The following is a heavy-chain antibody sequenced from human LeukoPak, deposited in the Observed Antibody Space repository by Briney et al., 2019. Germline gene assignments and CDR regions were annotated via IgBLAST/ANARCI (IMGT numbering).Heavy chain of an antibody. D-gene: IGHD6-13*01. CDR1: GGSISSYY. CDR2: INHSGST. V-gene: IGHV4-34*01. J-gene: IGHJ6*03. Sequence: SETLSLTCTVSGGSISSYYWSWIRQPAGKGLEWIGEINHSGSTNYNPSLKSRVTISVDTSKNQFSLKLSSVTAADTAVYYCARGSAAGTSIYYYYYMDVWGKGTTVTISS. CDR3: ARGSAAGTSIYYYYYMDV.